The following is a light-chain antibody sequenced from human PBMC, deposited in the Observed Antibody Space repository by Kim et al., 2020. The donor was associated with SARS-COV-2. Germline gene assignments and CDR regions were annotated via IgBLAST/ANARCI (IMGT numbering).Light chain of an antibody. CDR3: CSCAGLRRGV. J-gene: IGLJ3*02. CDR2: GVN. Sequence: QSALTQPASVSGFPGQSITISCTGTSGDVGTYNLVSWYQQHPGEAPKLMIFGVNKRPSGISDRFSGSKSGNTASLTISGLQAEDEADYYCCSCAGLRRGVFGGGTQLTVL. V-gene: IGLV2-23*02. CDR1: SGDVGTYNL.